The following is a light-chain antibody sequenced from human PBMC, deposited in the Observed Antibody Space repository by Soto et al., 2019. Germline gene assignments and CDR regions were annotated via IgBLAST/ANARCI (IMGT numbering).Light chain of an antibody. J-gene: IGKJ3*01. CDR3: QQYDNLLPFT. Sequence: DIQMTQSPSSLSASVGDRVTITCRASQSISRYLNWYQQKPGKAPKLLIYDASNLETGVPSRFSGSGSGTDFTFTISSLQPEDIATYYCQQYDNLLPFTFGPGTKVDIK. V-gene: IGKV1-33*01. CDR1: QSISRY. CDR2: DAS.